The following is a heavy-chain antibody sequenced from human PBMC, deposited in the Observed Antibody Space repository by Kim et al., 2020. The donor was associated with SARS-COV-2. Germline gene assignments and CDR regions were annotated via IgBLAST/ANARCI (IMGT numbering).Heavy chain of an antibody. Sequence: ARKFRGRLTITADETTSTAYMGLSSLRSEDTAVYYCARASQGELLDYFDYWGQGTLVTVSS. CDR3: ARASQGELLDYFDY. V-gene: IGHV1-69*01. D-gene: IGHD1-26*01. J-gene: IGHJ4*02.